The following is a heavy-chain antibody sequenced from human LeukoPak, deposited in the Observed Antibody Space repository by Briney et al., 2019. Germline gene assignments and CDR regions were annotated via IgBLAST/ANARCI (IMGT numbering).Heavy chain of an antibody. CDR3: ARWTGSSGLSY. CDR2: MNPNSGNT. V-gene: IGHV1-8*02. J-gene: IGHJ4*02. CDR1: GGTFSSYA. Sequence: SSVKVSCKASGGTFSSYAISWVRQATGQGLEWMGWMNPNSGNTGYAQKFQGRVTMTRNTSISTAYMELSSLRSEDTAVYYCARWTGSSGLSYWGQGTLVTVSS. D-gene: IGHD6-19*01.